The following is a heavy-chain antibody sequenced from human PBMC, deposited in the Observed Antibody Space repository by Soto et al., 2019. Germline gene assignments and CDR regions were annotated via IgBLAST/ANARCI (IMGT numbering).Heavy chain of an antibody. D-gene: IGHD5-12*01. V-gene: IGHV1-69*13. Sequence: SVKVSCKASGGTFSSYAISWVRQAPGQGLEWMGGIIPIFGTANYAQKFQGRVTITADESTSTAYMELSSLRSEDTAVYYCARDRRATITYYYYGMDVWGQGSTVTVSS. CDR1: GGTFSSYA. CDR3: ARDRRATITYYYYGMDV. J-gene: IGHJ6*02. CDR2: IIPIFGTA.